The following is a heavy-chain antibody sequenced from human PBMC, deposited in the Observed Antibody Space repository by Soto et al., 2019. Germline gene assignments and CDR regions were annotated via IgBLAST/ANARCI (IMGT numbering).Heavy chain of an antibody. Sequence: VQLVESGGGVVQPGGSLKLSCAASGFTFSGSSMHWVRQASGKGLEWVGRIRSKANSYAIAYVASVTGRFTISRDDSKNTAYLQMNSLKTEDTAVYYCTSQGYRGGCAYGGQGTLVTVSS. J-gene: IGHJ4*02. CDR2: IRSKANSYAI. D-gene: IGHD4-4*01. V-gene: IGHV3-73*02. CDR3: TSQGYRGGCAY. CDR1: GFTFSGSS.